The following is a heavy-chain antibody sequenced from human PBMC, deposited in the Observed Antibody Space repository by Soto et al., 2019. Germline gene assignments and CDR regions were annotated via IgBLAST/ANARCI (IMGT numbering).Heavy chain of an antibody. D-gene: IGHD3-22*01. V-gene: IGHV1-46*01. Sequence: ASVKVSCKASGYTFTSYYMHWVRQAPGQGLEWMGIINPSGGSTSYAQKFQGRVTMTRDTSTSTVYMELSSLRSEDTAVYYCARRGSGYQATYNWFDPWGQGTLVTAPQ. CDR2: INPSGGST. CDR1: GYTFTSYY. CDR3: ARRGSGYQATYNWFDP. J-gene: IGHJ5*02.